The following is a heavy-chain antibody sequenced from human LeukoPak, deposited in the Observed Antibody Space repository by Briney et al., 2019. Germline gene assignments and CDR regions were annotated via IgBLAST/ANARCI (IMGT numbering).Heavy chain of an antibody. CDR2: IRSSSSYI. Sequence: GGSLRLSCAASGFTFSSYSMNWVRQAPGKGLEWVSSIRSSSSYIYYADSVKGRFTISRDNAKNSLYLQMNSLRAEDTAVYYCARDSSLYSISWLAAYWGQGTLVTVSS. D-gene: IGHD6-13*01. CDR1: GFTFSSYS. J-gene: IGHJ4*02. CDR3: ARDSSLYSISWLAAY. V-gene: IGHV3-21*01.